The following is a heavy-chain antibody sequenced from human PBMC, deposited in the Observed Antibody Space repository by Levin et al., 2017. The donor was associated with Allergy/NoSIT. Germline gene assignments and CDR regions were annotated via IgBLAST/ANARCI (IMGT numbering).Heavy chain of an antibody. CDR1: GYTFTSNY. J-gene: IGHJ4*02. Sequence: ASVKVSCKASGYTFTSNYMNWVRQAPGQGLEWMGIINPSGGGTSYAQKFQGRVTMTRDTSTSTAYMELSSLRSEDTAVYYCARDSGSYPDYWGQGTLVTVSS. V-gene: IGHV1-46*01. CDR2: INPSGGGT. D-gene: IGHD1-26*01. CDR3: ARDSGSYPDY.